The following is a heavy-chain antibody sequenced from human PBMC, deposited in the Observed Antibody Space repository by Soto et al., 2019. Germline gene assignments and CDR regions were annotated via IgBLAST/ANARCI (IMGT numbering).Heavy chain of an antibody. Sequence: PGGSLRLSCAASGFTFSSYAMTWVRQAPGKGLEWVSSMGGSGRSTYYTDSVKGRFTISRDNSKSTLYLQMTSLRAEDTALYYCAKDPAGDLFPPCFAPWGPGTLVTV. CDR2: MGGSGRST. D-gene: IGHD3-10*01. V-gene: IGHV3-23*01. J-gene: IGHJ5*02. CDR3: AKDPAGDLFPPCFAP. CDR1: GFTFSSYA.